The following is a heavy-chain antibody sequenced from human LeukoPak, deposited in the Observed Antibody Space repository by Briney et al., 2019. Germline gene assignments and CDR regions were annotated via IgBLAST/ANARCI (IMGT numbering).Heavy chain of an antibody. Sequence: PGGSLRLSCAASGFTLNNAWMSWVRQAPGKGLEWLGRIKRETDGATIDYAAPVKGRFTISRDDSRNTLYLQMDSLKIEDTAVYYRALLGGFAGGNDYWGQGTLVTVSS. CDR3: ALLGGFAGGNDY. D-gene: IGHD4-23*01. V-gene: IGHV3-15*01. J-gene: IGHJ4*02. CDR2: IKRETDGATI. CDR1: GFTLNNAW.